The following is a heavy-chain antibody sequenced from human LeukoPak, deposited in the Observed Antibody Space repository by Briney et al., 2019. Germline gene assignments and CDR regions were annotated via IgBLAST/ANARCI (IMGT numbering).Heavy chain of an antibody. J-gene: IGHJ6*03. Sequence: PSETLSLTCAVSGGSISSGGYSWSWIRQPPGKGLEWIGYIYYSGSTYYNPSLKSRVTISVDTSKNQFSLKLSSVTAADTAVYYCARDWGDHGSGNYYMDVWGKGTTVTVSS. D-gene: IGHD3-10*01. V-gene: IGHV4-30-4*07. CDR2: IYYSGST. CDR1: GGSISSGGYS. CDR3: ARDWGDHGSGNYYMDV.